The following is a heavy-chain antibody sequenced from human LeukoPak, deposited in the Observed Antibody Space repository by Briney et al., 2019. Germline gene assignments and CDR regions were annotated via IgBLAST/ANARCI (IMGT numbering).Heavy chain of an antibody. CDR3: AREEGVPAATTYYYYGMDV. Sequence: PGGSLRLSCAASGFTFNNYWMHWVRQAPGKGLLWVSRIDFDGSITNYADSVKGRFTISRDNAKNTLYLQMYSLRAEDTAVYYCAREEGVPAATTYYYYGMDVWGQGTTVTVSS. J-gene: IGHJ6*02. D-gene: IGHD6-13*01. V-gene: IGHV3-74*01. CDR1: GFTFNNYW. CDR2: IDFDGSIT.